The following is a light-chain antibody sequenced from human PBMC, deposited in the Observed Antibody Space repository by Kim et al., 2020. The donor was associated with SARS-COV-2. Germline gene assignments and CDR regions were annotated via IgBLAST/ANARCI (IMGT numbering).Light chain of an antibody. CDR2: GAT. J-gene: IGKJ2*01. V-gene: IGKV3-15*01. Sequence: VSPGESSTLPRRASECVSNKLAWYQQKPGQAPQAPIYGATFRTTGFPGRFRGKGFGKEFTFTIQSLQAEDFAVFYLQQYNNWPPYPFGQGTKLEI. CDR3: QQYNNWPPYP. CDR1: ECVSNK.